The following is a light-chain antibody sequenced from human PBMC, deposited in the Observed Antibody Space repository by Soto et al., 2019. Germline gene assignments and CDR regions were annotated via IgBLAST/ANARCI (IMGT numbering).Light chain of an antibody. CDR3: QQYNSYSPLT. CDR1: QSISSW. Sequence: DIQMTQSPSTLSASVGDSVTITCRASQSISSWLAWYQQKPGRAPNLLIYDASSLESGVPSRFSGSGSVTEFTLTISSLQPDDSATYYCQQYNSYSPLTFGGGTKVEIK. CDR2: DAS. J-gene: IGKJ4*01. V-gene: IGKV1-5*01.